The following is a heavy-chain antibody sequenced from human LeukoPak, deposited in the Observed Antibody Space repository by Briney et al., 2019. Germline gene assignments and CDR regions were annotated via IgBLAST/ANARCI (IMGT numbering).Heavy chain of an antibody. CDR1: GGTFSNYA. V-gene: IGHV1-69*05. J-gene: IGHJ4*02. CDR3: ARGESYTSSGYYY. D-gene: IGHD3-22*01. CDR2: FVPIFGTA. Sequence: SVKVSCKASGGTFSNYAISWVRQAPGQGLEWMGRFVPIFGTANHAQKFQGRVTITTDESTTTAYMELSSLKSEDTAVYYCARGESYTSSGYYYWGQGTLVTVSS.